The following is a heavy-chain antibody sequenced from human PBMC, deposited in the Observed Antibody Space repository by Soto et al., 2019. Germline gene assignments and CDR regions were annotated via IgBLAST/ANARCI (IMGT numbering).Heavy chain of an antibody. CDR2: IYYSGST. V-gene: IGHV4-39*01. Sequence: SETLSLTCTVSGGSISSSSYYWGWIRQPPGKGLEWIGSIYYSGSTYYNPSLKSRVTISVDTSKNQFSLKLSSVTAADTAVYYCAREYYYDSSGLDYWGKGTLVTVS. D-gene: IGHD3-22*01. CDR1: GGSISSSSYY. J-gene: IGHJ4*02. CDR3: AREYYYDSSGLDY.